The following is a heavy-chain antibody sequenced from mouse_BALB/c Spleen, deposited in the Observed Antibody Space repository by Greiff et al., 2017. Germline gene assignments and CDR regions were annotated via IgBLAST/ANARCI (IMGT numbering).Heavy chain of an antibody. J-gene: IGHJ3*01. Sequence: EVQGVEPRGGLIQLGGPLKLSCAALLFTFSSNRMPWGHQTPDKRLELAATINSNGGRTYFPDSVKGRFTISRENAKNTLYLQMSSLKSEDTAMYYCARVEGNSLFAYWGQGTLVTVSA. D-gene: IGHD6-2*01. V-gene: IGHV5-6-3*01. CDR3: ARVEGNSLFAY. CDR2: INSNGGRT. CDR1: LFTFSSNR.